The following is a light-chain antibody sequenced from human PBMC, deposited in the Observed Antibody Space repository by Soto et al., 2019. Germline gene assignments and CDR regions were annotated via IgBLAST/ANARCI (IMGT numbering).Light chain of an antibody. CDR1: QAISSS. Sequence: DIQLTQSPSFLSASVGDRVTITCRASQAISSSLAGYQHNPGKAPKLLIYAASTLQNGVPSSFSGSGSGTEFTLTISSLQPEDFATYYCQHLNDYRYTFGQGTKVEL. V-gene: IGKV1-9*01. J-gene: IGKJ2*01. CDR2: AAS. CDR3: QHLNDYRYT.